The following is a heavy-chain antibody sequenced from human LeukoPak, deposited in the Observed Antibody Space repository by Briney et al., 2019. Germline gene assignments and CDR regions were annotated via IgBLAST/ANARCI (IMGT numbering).Heavy chain of an antibody. D-gene: IGHD3-10*01. CDR3: ATLHYSIEY. J-gene: IGHJ4*02. CDR2: ISANGGST. V-gene: IGHV3-64*04. Sequence: GGSLRLSCSASGFSFSSYSMDWVRQAPGKGLEYVSGISANGGSTYYADSVKGRFTISRDNAKNTLYLQMNSLRAEDTAMYYCATLHYSIEYWGQGTLVTVSS. CDR1: GFSFSSYS.